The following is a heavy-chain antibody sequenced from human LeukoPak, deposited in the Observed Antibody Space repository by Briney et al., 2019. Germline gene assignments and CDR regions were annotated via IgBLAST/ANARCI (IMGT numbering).Heavy chain of an antibody. Sequence: GGSLRLSCAASGFTFSKYWMLWVRQAPGKGLESVSRINTDGTVTTCADSVKGRFTVSRDNADKTMFLQMNSVRDGDTAVYYCATKQWLAPPPDSWGQGTPVTVSS. V-gene: IGHV3-74*01. D-gene: IGHD6-19*01. J-gene: IGHJ4*02. CDR1: GFTFSKYW. CDR3: ATKQWLAPPPDS. CDR2: INTDGTVT.